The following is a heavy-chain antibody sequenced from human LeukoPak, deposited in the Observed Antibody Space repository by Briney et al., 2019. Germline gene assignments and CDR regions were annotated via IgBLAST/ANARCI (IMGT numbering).Heavy chain of an antibody. J-gene: IGHJ3*02. V-gene: IGHV3-33*01. CDR3: ARGGVVVVAEDAFDI. CDR1: GFTFSSYG. CDR2: IWYDGSNK. Sequence: GGPLRLSCAASGFTFSSYGMHWVRQAPGKGLEWVAVIWYDGSNKYYADSVKGRFTISRDNSKNTLYLQMNSLRAEDTAAYYCARGGVVVVAEDAFDIWGQGTMVTVSS. D-gene: IGHD2-15*01.